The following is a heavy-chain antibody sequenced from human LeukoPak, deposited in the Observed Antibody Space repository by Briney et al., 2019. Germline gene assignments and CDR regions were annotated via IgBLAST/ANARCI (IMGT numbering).Heavy chain of an antibody. CDR2: IYTSGST. J-gene: IGHJ4*02. CDR1: GGSISSYY. D-gene: IGHD3-3*01. Sequence: PSETLSLTCTVSGGSISSYYWSWIRQPAGKGLEWIGRIYTSGSTNYNPSLKSRVTMSVDTSKNQFSLKLTSVTAADTAVYYCASGPYYDFWSGYYTGSYYFDYWGQGTLVTVSS. V-gene: IGHV4-4*07. CDR3: ASGPYYDFWSGYYTGSYYFDY.